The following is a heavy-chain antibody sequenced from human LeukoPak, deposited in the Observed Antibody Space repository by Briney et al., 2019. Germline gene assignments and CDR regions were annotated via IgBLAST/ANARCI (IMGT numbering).Heavy chain of an antibody. CDR2: IYYSGST. J-gene: IGHJ4*02. CDR1: GGSISSSSYY. Sequence: SETLSLTCTVPGGSISSSSYYWGWIRQPPGKGLEWIGSIYYSGSTYYNPSLKSRVTISVDTSKNQFSLKLSSVTAADTAVYYCVRDLYSDGYYGAYYFDYWGQGTLVTVSS. CDR3: VRDLYSDGYYGAYYFDY. D-gene: IGHD5-18*01. V-gene: IGHV4-39*07.